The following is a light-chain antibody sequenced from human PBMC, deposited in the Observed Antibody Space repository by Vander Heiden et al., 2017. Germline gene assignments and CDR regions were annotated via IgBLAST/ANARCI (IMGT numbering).Light chain of an antibody. CDR1: QRASYW. V-gene: IGKV1-5*03. CDR3: QQYNSS. CDR2: KAS. J-gene: IGKJ4*01. Sequence: DIQMTHSPSTLPASVGDRVTITCRARQRASYWLAWYQQEPGKAPKRLIYKASSLESGVPSRFSGSGSGTEFTITITSLQPDDFATYYCQQYNSSFGGGTKVEIK.